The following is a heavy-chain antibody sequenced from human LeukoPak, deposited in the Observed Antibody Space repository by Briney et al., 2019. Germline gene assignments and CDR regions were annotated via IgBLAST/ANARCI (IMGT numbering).Heavy chain of an antibody. CDR2: ISSSGSTI. V-gene: IGHV3-48*04. CDR3: ARDYAYYDFWSGHGDFDY. Sequence: GGSLRLSCAASGFTFSSYSMSWIRQAPGKGLEWVSYISSSGSTIYYADSVKGRFTISRDNAKNSLYLQMNSLRAEDTAVYYCARDYAYYDFWSGHGDFDYWGQGTLVTVSS. D-gene: IGHD3-3*01. J-gene: IGHJ4*02. CDR1: GFTFSSYS.